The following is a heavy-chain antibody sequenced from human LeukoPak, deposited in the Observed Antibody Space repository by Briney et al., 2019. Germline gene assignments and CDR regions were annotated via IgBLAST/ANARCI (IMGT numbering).Heavy chain of an antibody. V-gene: IGHV1-46*01. CDR2: INPSGGST. J-gene: IGHJ4*02. CDR1: GGTFSSYA. D-gene: IGHD3-22*01. Sequence: ASVKVSCKASGGTFSSYAISWVRQAPGQGLEWMGIINPSGGSTSYAQKFQGRVTMTRDTSTSTVYMELSSLRSEDTAVYYCARAYYDSSGSGYFDYWGQGTLVTVSS. CDR3: ARAYYDSSGSGYFDY.